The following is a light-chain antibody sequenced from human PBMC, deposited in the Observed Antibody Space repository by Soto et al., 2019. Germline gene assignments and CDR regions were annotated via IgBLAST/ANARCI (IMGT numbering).Light chain of an antibody. Sequence: EIVLTQSPAALSVSLGEGVTLSCRASQSVSANLAWYQQRPGQAPRLLIYGISTRAPDTPDRFSGSGSATEFTLTISSLQSEDSAVYYCPQYNIWPPWTFGQGTKVEIK. CDR1: QSVSAN. V-gene: IGKV3-15*01. CDR2: GIS. CDR3: PQYNIWPPWT. J-gene: IGKJ1*01.